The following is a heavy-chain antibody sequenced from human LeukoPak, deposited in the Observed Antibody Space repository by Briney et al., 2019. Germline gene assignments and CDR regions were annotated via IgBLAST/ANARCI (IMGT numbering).Heavy chain of an antibody. D-gene: IGHD2-2*01. V-gene: IGHV3-9*01. J-gene: IGHJ4*02. CDR3: AKDRDCSSTSCSDISFDY. CDR2: ISWNSGSI. CDR1: GFTFDDYA. Sequence: GGSLRLSCAASGFTFDDYAMHWVRQAPGKGLEWVSGISWNSGSIGYADSVKGRLTISRDNAKNSLYLQMNSLRAEDTALYYCAKDRDCSSTSCSDISFDYWGQGTLVTVSS.